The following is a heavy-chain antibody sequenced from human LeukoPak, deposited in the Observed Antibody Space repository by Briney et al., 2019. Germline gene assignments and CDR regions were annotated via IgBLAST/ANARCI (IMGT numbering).Heavy chain of an antibody. V-gene: IGHV4-34*01. J-gene: IGHJ6*03. CDR3: ARGRYDFWSGLAPRWYYYMDV. CDR2: INHSGST. D-gene: IGHD3-3*01. CDR1: GFTFSSYS. Sequence: PGGSLRLSCAASGFTFSSYSMNWVRQPPGKGLEWIGEINHSGSTNYNPSLKSRVTISVDTSKNQFSLKLSSVTAADTAVYYCARGRYDFWSGLAPRWYYYMDVWGKGTTVTVSS.